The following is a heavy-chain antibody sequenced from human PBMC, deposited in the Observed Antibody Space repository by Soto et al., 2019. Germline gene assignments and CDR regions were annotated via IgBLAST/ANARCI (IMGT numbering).Heavy chain of an antibody. CDR2: IWYDGSNK. D-gene: IGHD6-13*01. Sequence: QVQLVESGGGVVQPGRSLRLSCAASGFTFSSYGMHWVRQAPGKGLEWVAVIWYDGSNKYYADSVKGRFTISRDNSKNTLYLQMNSLRAEDTAVYYCVPALVRNFDYWGQGALVPGSS. CDR1: GFTFSSYG. J-gene: IGHJ4*02. V-gene: IGHV3-33*01. CDR3: VPALVRNFDY.